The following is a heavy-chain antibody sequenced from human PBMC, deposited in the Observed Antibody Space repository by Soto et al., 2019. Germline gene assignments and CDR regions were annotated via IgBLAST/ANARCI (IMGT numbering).Heavy chain of an antibody. D-gene: IGHD3-9*01. J-gene: IGHJ4*02. Sequence: SETLSLTCTVSGGSISSYYWSWIRQPPGKGLEWIGYIYYSGSTNYNPSLKSRVTISVDTSKNQFSLKLSSVTAADTAVYYCARGRPTRTGYYIPSFDYWGQGTLVTVSS. CDR3: ARGRPTRTGYYIPSFDY. V-gene: IGHV4-59*12. CDR1: GGSISSYY. CDR2: IYYSGST.